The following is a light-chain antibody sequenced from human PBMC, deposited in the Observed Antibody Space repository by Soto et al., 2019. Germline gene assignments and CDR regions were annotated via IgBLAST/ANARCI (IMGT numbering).Light chain of an antibody. CDR1: SSDVGSYNL. CDR2: EGS. V-gene: IGLV2-14*02. Sequence: QSVLTQPASVSGSPGQSITISCTGNSSDVGSYNLVSWYQQRSGKDPKLIIYEGSKRPSGVSNRFSGSKSGKTASLTISGLQAEDEADDYCSAYTTSSSVSFGGGTKLTVL. J-gene: IGLJ2*01. CDR3: SAYTTSSSVS.